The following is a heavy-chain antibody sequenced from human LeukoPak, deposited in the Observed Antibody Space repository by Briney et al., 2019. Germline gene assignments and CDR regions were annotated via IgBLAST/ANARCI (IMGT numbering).Heavy chain of an antibody. CDR1: RGSISSSSYY. CDR3: TAEKNGSPHY. CDR2: IFYTGST. V-gene: IGHV4-39*07. D-gene: IGHD2-8*01. Sequence: SETLSLTCTVSRGSISSSSYYWSWVRQPPGKGLEWIASIFYTGSTYYNPSLKSRVTISLDMSKNEFFLTMSSVTAADTAVYFCTAEKNGSPHYWGQGTQVTVSS. J-gene: IGHJ4*02.